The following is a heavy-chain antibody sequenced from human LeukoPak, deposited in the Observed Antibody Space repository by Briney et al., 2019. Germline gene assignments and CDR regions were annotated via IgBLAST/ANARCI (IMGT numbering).Heavy chain of an antibody. V-gene: IGHV3-48*04. CDR2: ISSSGSTI. Sequence: GGSLRLSCAASGLSIGDNSMHWVRQAPGKGLEWVSYISSSGSTIYHADSVKGRFTISRDNAKNALYLQMNSLRAEDTAVYYCARGYSGYFYYWGQGTLVTVSS. CDR1: GLSIGDNS. D-gene: IGHD5-12*01. J-gene: IGHJ4*02. CDR3: ARGYSGYFYY.